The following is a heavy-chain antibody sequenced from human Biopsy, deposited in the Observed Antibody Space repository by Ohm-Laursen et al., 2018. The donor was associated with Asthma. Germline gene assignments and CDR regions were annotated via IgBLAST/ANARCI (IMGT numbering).Heavy chain of an antibody. J-gene: IGHJ4*01. V-gene: IGHV3-9*01. CDR2: ISWNSGNI. D-gene: IGHD3-22*01. Sequence: SLRLSCTATGFSFDDCAMHWVRQAPGKGLEWVSSISWNSGNIDYADSVKGRFTISRDNAKNSLYLQMQSLRPEDTAFYYCAKSADYYDSTDYLDFWGRGTLVTISS. CDR3: AKSADYYDSTDYLDF. CDR1: GFSFDDCA.